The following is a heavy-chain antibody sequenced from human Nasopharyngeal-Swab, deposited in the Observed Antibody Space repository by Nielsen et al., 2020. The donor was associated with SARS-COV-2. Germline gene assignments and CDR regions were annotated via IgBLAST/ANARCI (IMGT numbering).Heavy chain of an antibody. CDR1: GGSISSSYW. Sequence: SETLSLTCAVSGGSISSSYWWTWVRQAPGKGLQWIAEIYHSGDTNYNPSLKSRVTISVATSKNQFSLKLTSVTAADTAVYYCARGGAGVVASPVLGLGPFYYYHFMDVWGQGTTVTVSS. CDR3: ARGGAGVVASPVLGLGPFYYYHFMDV. J-gene: IGHJ6*03. CDR2: IYHSGDT. V-gene: IGHV4-4*02. D-gene: IGHD6-6*01.